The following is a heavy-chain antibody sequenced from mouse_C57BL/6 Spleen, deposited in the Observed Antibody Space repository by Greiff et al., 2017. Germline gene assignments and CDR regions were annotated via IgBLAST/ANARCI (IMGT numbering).Heavy chain of an antibody. J-gene: IGHJ4*01. CDR2: ISYDGSN. D-gene: IGHD1-1*01. CDR3: AIHYYGSSYDAMDY. Sequence: EVKLMESGPGLVKPSQSLSLTCSVTGYSITSGYYWNWIRQFPGNKLEWMGYISYDGSNNYNPSLKNRISITRDTSKNQFFLKLNSVTTEDTATYYCAIHYYGSSYDAMDYWGQGTSVTVSS. CDR1: GYSITSGYY. V-gene: IGHV3-6*01.